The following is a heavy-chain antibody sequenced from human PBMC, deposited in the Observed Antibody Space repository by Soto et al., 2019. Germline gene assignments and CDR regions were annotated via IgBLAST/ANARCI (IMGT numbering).Heavy chain of an antibody. J-gene: IGHJ4*02. D-gene: IGHD4-17*01. CDR1: GFPFSVYY. CDR3: ARVGWTSLTFFDY. Sequence: QVQLVESGGGLVKPGGSLRLSCAGSGFPFSVYYMSWIRQAPGKGLEWLSYITDSGSTIYYADSVKGRFTISRDNAKNSLYLQINSLRAEDTAVYYCARVGWTSLTFFDYWGQGTLVTVSS. V-gene: IGHV3-11*01. CDR2: ITDSGSTI.